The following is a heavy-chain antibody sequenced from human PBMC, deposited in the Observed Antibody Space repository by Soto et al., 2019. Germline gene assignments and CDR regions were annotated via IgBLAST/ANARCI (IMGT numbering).Heavy chain of an antibody. J-gene: IGHJ4*02. CDR2: ISYDGSNK. V-gene: IGHV3-30*18. Sequence: GGSLRLSCAASGFTFSSYGMHWVRQAPGKGLEWVAVISYDGSNKYYADSVKGRFTISRDNSKNTLYLQMNSLRAEDTAVYYCAKEGEYSSSSGVFDYWGQGTLVTVSS. CDR1: GFTFSSYG. CDR3: AKEGEYSSSSGVFDY. D-gene: IGHD6-6*01.